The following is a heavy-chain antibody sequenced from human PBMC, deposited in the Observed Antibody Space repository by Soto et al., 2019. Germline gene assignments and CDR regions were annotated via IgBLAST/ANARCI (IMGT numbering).Heavy chain of an antibody. D-gene: IGHD3-3*01. CDR2: INHSGST. CDR1: GGSFSGYY. CDR3: ARNGSYYDFWSGYYFGGGMDV. V-gene: IGHV4-34*01. Sequence: SELMSLTGAVAGGSFSGYYWSWISQPPGKGLEWIGEINHSGSTNYNPSLKSRVTISVDTSKNQFSLKLSSVTAADTAVYYCARNGSYYDFWSGYYFGGGMDVWGQGTTVTVSS. J-gene: IGHJ6*02.